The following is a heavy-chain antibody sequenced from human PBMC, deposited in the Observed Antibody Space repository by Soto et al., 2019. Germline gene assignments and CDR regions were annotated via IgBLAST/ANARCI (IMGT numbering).Heavy chain of an antibody. CDR1: GFTFSSYA. Sequence: PGGSLRLSCAAPGFTFSSYAMHWVRQAPGKGLEWVAVISYDGSNKYYADSVKGRFTISRDNSKSSLYLQMSSLRAEDTAVYYCAKGKISTTTYTSFDSWGQGTLVTVSS. CDR3: AKGKISTTTYTSFDS. CDR2: ISYDGSNK. V-gene: IGHV3-30*14. J-gene: IGHJ5*01. D-gene: IGHD1-26*01.